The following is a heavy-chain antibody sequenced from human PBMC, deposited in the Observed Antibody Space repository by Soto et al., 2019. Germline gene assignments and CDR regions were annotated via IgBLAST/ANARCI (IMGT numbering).Heavy chain of an antibody. Sequence: QVQLVESGGGVVQPGRSLRLSCAASGFTFSSYGMHWVRQAPGKGLEWVAVISYDGSNKYYADSVKGRFTISRDNSKNTLYLRMNSLRAEDTAVYYCAKDRLQGLYYYYYGMDVWGQGTTVTVSS. CDR3: AKDRLQGLYYYYYGMDV. J-gene: IGHJ6*02. D-gene: IGHD4-4*01. CDR2: ISYDGSNK. V-gene: IGHV3-30*18. CDR1: GFTFSSYG.